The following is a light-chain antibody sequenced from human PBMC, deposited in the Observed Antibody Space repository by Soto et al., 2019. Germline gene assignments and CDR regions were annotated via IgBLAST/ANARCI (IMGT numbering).Light chain of an antibody. Sequence: DIQMTQSPSTLSASVGDRVTITCRASQSISRWLAWHQQKPGKAPKLLIYDASSLERGVPSRISGSGSGTEFTLTISSLQPDDVATYYCQQYNSYSPWTFGQGTKVDIK. CDR1: QSISRW. CDR2: DAS. V-gene: IGKV1-5*01. J-gene: IGKJ1*01. CDR3: QQYNSYSPWT.